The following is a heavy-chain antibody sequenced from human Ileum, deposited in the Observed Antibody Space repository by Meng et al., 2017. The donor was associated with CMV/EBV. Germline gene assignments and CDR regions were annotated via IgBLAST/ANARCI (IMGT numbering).Heavy chain of an antibody. Sequence: PRQTSGPGLVKPAETRSLTCTASGDPISSGSHSWAWFRQPPGKRLEWIGSMYFSGIADYNPSLKSRVTISLHATQKQFSLRLTSVTAADSAVYFCARDLTNKWFYYWGQGTLVTVSS. J-gene: IGHJ4*02. CDR1: GDPISSGSHS. CDR3: ARDLTNKWFYY. D-gene: IGHD1-26*01. CDR2: MYFSGIA. V-gene: IGHV4-39*07.